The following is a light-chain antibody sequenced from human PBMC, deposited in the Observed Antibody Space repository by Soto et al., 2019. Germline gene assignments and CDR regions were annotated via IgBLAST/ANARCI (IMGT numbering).Light chain of an antibody. CDR2: EGT. CDR3: FSYAGSRSVV. CDR1: SSDVGSYNL. Sequence: QSALTQPASVSGSPGQSITVSCTGTSSDVGSYNLVSWYQQHPGKAPKLMIYEGTKRPSGVSNRFSGSKSGNTASLTISGLQAEDEANYYCFSYAGSRSVVFGGGTKVTVL. J-gene: IGLJ2*01. V-gene: IGLV2-23*01.